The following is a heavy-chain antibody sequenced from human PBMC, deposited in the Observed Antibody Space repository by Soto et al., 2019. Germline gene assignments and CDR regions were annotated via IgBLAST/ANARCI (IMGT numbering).Heavy chain of an antibody. J-gene: IGHJ4*02. CDR3: ARKGYYGSGSYRY. CDR2: MNPNSGNT. CDR1: GYTFTSYD. Sequence: EASVTVSCQASGYTFTSYDINWVRQATGQGLEWMGWMNPNSGNTGYAQKFQGRVTMTRNTSISTAYMELSSLRSEDTAVYYCARKGYYGSGSYRYWGQGTLVTVSS. D-gene: IGHD3-10*01. V-gene: IGHV1-8*01.